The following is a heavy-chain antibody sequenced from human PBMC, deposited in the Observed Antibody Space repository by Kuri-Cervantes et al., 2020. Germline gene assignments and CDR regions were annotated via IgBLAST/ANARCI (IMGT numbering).Heavy chain of an antibody. Sequence: GESLKSSCKGSGHSFNSFWIGWVRQMPGEGLEWMGIIYPGDSDTRYSPSFQGQVTISADKSTSTAYLHWSSLKASDTAMFYCVRLGGGRGTAMDMDYWGQGTLVTVSS. CDR3: VRLGGGRGTAMDMDY. D-gene: IGHD5-18*01. V-gene: IGHV5-51*01. CDR1: GHSFNSFW. J-gene: IGHJ4*02. CDR2: IYPGDSDT.